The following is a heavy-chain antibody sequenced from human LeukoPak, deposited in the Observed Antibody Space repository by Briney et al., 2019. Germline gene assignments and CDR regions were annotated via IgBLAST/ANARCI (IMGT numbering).Heavy chain of an antibody. Sequence: GGSLRLSCAASGFTFSSYAMHWVRQAPGKGLEWVAVISYDGSNKYYAGSVKGRFTISGDNSKNTLYLQMNSLRAEDTAVYYCARDPVYATPHDAFDIWGQGTMVTVSS. CDR1: GFTFSSYA. CDR3: ARDPVYATPHDAFDI. D-gene: IGHD2-8*01. J-gene: IGHJ3*02. CDR2: ISYDGSNK. V-gene: IGHV3-30-3*01.